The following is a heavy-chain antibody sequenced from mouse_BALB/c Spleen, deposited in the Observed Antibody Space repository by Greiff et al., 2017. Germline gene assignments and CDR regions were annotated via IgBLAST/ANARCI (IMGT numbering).Heavy chain of an antibody. CDR3: ARVEGNYAMDY. J-gene: IGHJ4*01. CDR1: GYSITSGYY. Sequence: EVKLQESGPGLVKPSQSLSLTCSVTGYSITSGYYWHWIRQFPGNKLEWMGYISYDGSNNYNPSLKNRISITRDTSKNQFFLKLNSVTTEDTATYYCARVEGNYAMDYWGQGTSVTVSS. CDR2: ISYDGSN. V-gene: IGHV3-6*02.